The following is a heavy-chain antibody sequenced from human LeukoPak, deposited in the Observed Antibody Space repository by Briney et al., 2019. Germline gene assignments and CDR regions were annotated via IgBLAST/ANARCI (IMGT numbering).Heavy chain of an antibody. CDR2: ISGSGGST. CDR1: GFTFSSYG. J-gene: IGHJ3*02. D-gene: IGHD3-22*01. V-gene: IGHV3-23*01. Sequence: QSGGSLRLSCAASGFTFSSYGMSWVRQAPGKGLEWVSAISGSGGSTYYADSVKGRFTISRDNSKNTLYLQMNSLRAEDTAVYYCAKKYYYDSSGYYAFEDAFDIWGQGTMVTVSS. CDR3: AKKYYYDSSGYYAFEDAFDI.